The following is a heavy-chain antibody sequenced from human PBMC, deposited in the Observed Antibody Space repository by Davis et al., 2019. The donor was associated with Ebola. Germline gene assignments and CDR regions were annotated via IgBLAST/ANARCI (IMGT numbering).Heavy chain of an antibody. D-gene: IGHD6-19*01. CDR3: AREQGYSSGWYSFDY. Sequence: GESLKISCAASGFTFSSYAMHWVRQAPGKGLEWVAVISYDGSNKYYADSVKGRFTISRDNSKNTLYLQMNSLRAEDTAVYYCAREQGYSSGWYSFDYWGQGTLVTVSS. CDR1: GFTFSSYA. J-gene: IGHJ4*02. CDR2: ISYDGSNK. V-gene: IGHV3-30*04.